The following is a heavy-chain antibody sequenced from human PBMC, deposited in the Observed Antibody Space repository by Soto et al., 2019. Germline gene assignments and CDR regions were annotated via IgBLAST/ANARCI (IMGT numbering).Heavy chain of an antibody. J-gene: IGHJ4*02. CDR2: ISYDGNNK. D-gene: IGHD3-10*01. CDR1: GFTFSSYA. V-gene: IGHV3-30-3*01. Sequence: PGGSLRLSCAAPGFTFSSYAMHWVRQAPGKGLEWVAVISYDGNNKYYADSVKGRFTISRDNSKNTLYLQMNSLRTEDTAIYYCARDDEGGSYCDLGYWGQGTLVTVSS. CDR3: ARDDEGGSYCDLGY.